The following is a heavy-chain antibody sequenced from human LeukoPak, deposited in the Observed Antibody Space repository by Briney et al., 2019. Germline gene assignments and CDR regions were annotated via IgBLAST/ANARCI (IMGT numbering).Heavy chain of an antibody. CDR3: AKDRFGHTDQRPLAVDS. V-gene: IGHV3-23*01. D-gene: IGHD3-10*01. Sequence: GGSLKLSCAASGFNFNYYAMTWVRQAPGKGLEWVSGIGGSGIRTYYADSVRGRFTVSRDNSKNILTLHLSSLRVEDTALYYCAKDRFGHTDQRPLAVDSWGQGTLVIVSS. CDR2: IGGSGIRT. CDR1: GFNFNYYA. J-gene: IGHJ4*02.